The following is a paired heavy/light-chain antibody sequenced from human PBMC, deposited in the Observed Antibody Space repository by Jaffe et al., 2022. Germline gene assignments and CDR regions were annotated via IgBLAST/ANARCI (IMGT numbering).Light chain of an antibody. CDR1: QSISSW. CDR2: KTS. V-gene: IGKV1-5*03. Sequence: DIQMTQSPSTLSASVGDRVTITCRASQSISSWLAWYQQKPGKAPKLLIYKTSSLESGVPSRFSGSGSGTDFTLTISSLQPDDFATYYCQQYNGYSRTFGQGTKVEIK. J-gene: IGKJ1*01. CDR3: QQYNGYSRT.
Heavy chain of an antibody. J-gene: IGHJ4*02. CDR2: IHHSGTT. V-gene: IGHV4-38-2*01. CDR3: VRHKTGDEYNPFDS. D-gene: IGHD1-1*01. Sequence: QVQLQESGPGLVKPSETLSLTCAVSGYSISSGYYWGWIRQPPGKGLEWIATIHHSGTTYYTRSLKNRVTISIDTSKNQFSLNLNSVTAADTAVYFCVRHKTGDEYNPFDSWGQGTLVTVFS. CDR1: GYSISSGYY.